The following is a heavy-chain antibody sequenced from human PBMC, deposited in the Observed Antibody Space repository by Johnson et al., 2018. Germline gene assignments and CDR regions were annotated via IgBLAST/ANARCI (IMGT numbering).Heavy chain of an antibody. J-gene: IGHJ6*02. Sequence: VQLVETGGGVVQPGRSLRLSCAASGFTFSSYGMHWVRQAPGKGLEWVAVISYDGSNKYYADSVKGRFTISRDNSKNTLYLQMNSLGAEDTAVDYCARARSWGIQLYYYYYGMDVWGQGTTVTVSS. CDR1: GFTFSSYG. CDR3: ARARSWGIQLYYYYYGMDV. D-gene: IGHD5-18*01. V-gene: IGHV3-30*03. CDR2: ISYDGSNK.